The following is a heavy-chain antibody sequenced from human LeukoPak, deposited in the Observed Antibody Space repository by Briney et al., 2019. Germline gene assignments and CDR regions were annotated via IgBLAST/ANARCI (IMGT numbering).Heavy chain of an antibody. V-gene: IGHV3-64D*09. D-gene: IGHD3-10*01. CDR3: VRGRITMVRGVFDY. CDR1: GFTFSSYA. Sequence: GGSLRLSCSASGFTFSSYAMHWVRQAPGKGLEYVSVISSNGGSTYYADSVKGRFTISRDNSKNTLYLQMSSLRAEDTAVYYCVRGRITMVRGVFDYWGQGTLVTVSS. CDR2: ISSNGGST. J-gene: IGHJ4*02.